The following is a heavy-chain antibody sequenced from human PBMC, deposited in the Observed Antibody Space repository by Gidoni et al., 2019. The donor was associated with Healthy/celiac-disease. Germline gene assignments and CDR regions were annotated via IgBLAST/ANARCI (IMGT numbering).Heavy chain of an antibody. J-gene: IGHJ3*02. CDR1: GFTVSSNY. V-gene: IGHV3-53*01. CDR3: ARDELGLAAAGTPNAFDI. CDR2: IYSGGST. Sequence: ASGFTVSSNYMSWVRQAPGKGLEWVSVIYSGGSTYYADSVKGRFTISRDNSKNTLYLQMNSLRAEDTAVYYCARDELGLAAAGTPNAFDIWGQGTMVTVSS. D-gene: IGHD6-13*01.